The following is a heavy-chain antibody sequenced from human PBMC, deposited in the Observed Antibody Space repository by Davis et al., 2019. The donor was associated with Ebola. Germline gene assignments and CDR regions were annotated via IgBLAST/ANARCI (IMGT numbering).Heavy chain of an antibody. CDR3: STWRYSGSYRADY. CDR2: IRYDATNE. J-gene: IGHJ4*02. CDR1: GFAFSNYG. Sequence: PGGSLRLSCAASGFAFSNYGMHWVRQAPGKGPEWVAFIRYDATNEDYSVSVKGRFTISRDNSKNTLYLQMNSLKTDDTVVYYCSTWRYSGSYRADYWGQGTLVTVSS. V-gene: IGHV3-30*02. D-gene: IGHD1-26*01.